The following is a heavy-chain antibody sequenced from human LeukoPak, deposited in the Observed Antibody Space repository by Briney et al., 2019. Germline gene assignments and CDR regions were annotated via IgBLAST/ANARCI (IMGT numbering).Heavy chain of an antibody. CDR1: GGSVSSYY. V-gene: IGHV4-59*08. D-gene: IGHD3-16*02. Sequence: SETLSLTCTVSGGSVSSYYWNWIRQPPGKGLEWIGYIYYSGSTNHNPSLKSRVTISVDTSKNQFSLKLSSVTAADTALYYCARGFYHFDYWGQGTLVTVSS. CDR2: IYYSGST. J-gene: IGHJ4*02. CDR3: ARGFYHFDY.